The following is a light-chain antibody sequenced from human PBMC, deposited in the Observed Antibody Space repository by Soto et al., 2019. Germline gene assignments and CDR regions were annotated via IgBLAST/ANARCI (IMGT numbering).Light chain of an antibody. CDR2: DVS. V-gene: IGLV2-23*02. CDR3: CLYASSSTCV. Sequence: QSALTQPASVSGSPGQSITISCTGTSSDVGSYNLVAWYQQHPGKAPKLMIYDVSKRPSGVSNRFSGSNSGNTASQTISGHQAEDETDYYFCLYASSSTCVFGVGTQLTA. CDR1: SSDVGSYNL. J-gene: IGLJ7*02.